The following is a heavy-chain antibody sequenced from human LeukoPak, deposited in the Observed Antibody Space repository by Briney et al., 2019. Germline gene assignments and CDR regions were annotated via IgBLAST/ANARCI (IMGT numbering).Heavy chain of an antibody. J-gene: IGHJ6*03. Sequence: GGSLRLSCAASGFTFSSYDMHWVRQATGKGLEWVSAIGTAGDTYYPGSVKGRFTISRENAKNSLYLQMNSLRAEDTAVYYCAKVGDLGAASYYYYYMDVWGKGTTVTISS. V-gene: IGHV3-13*01. D-gene: IGHD1-26*01. CDR3: AKVGDLGAASYYYYYMDV. CDR2: IGTAGDT. CDR1: GFTFSSYD.